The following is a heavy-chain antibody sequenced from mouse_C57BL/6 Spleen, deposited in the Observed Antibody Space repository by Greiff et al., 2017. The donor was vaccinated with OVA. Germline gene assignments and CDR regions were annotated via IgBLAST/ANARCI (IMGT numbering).Heavy chain of an antibody. Sequence: EVKVVESGGGLVKPGGSLKLSCAASGFTFSSYTMSWVRQTPEKRLEWVATISGGGGNTYYPDSVKGRFTISRDNAKNTLYLQMSSLGSEDTALYYCARRGLPSHYYAMDYWGQGTSVTVSS. CDR2: ISGGGGNT. CDR1: GFTFSSYT. CDR3: ARRGLPSHYYAMDY. D-gene: IGHD3-1*01. V-gene: IGHV5-9*01. J-gene: IGHJ4*01.